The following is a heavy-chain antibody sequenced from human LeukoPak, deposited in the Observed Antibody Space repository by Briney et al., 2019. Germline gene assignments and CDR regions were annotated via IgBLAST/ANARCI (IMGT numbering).Heavy chain of an antibody. CDR2: VAPSDSYT. CDR3: ATLESSSV. V-gene: IGHV5-10-1*01. Sequence: GESLRTSCKGSGYRFTTYWINWVRQVPRKGLEWLGKVAPSDSYTDHSPSFQGHVTISADKSISTAYLQWGSLKASDTAMYYCATLESSSVWGQGTLVTVSS. J-gene: IGHJ4*02. D-gene: IGHD6-13*01. CDR1: GYRFTTYW.